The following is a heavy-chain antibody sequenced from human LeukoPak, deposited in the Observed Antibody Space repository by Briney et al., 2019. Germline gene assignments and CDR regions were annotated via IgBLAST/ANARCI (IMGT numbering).Heavy chain of an antibody. CDR1: GGSISSSSYY. D-gene: IGHD6-13*01. V-gene: IGHV4-39*01. Sequence: TSETLSLTCPVSGGSISSSSYYWGWIRQPPGKGLEWIGSIYYSGSTYYNPSLKSRVTISVDTSKNQFSLKLSSVTAADTAVYYCARRGSSWYRWFDPWGQGTLVTVSS. CDR2: IYYSGST. J-gene: IGHJ5*02. CDR3: ARRGSSWYRWFDP.